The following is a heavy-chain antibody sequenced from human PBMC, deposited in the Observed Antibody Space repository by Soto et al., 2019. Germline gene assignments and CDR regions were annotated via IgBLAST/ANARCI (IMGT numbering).Heavy chain of an antibody. V-gene: IGHV3-23*01. J-gene: IGHJ4*02. CDR3: AKEGGFMQPFDY. Sequence: EVQVLESGGGLVQPGGSLSLSCAASGFTFSSYGMNWVRQAPGKGLEWVSSINGRGDTTYYADPVKGRFTISRDNSKSTLYVQMNGLRAEDTAVYYCAKEGGFMQPFDYGGQGTLVTVSS. CDR2: INGRGDTT. CDR1: GFTFSSYG. D-gene: IGHD5-12*01.